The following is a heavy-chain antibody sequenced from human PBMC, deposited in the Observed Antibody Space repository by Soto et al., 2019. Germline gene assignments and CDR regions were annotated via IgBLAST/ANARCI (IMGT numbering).Heavy chain of an antibody. CDR3: ARHGRAEYDYVWGSYRPRTGELAS. CDR1: GGSVSSGSYY. V-gene: IGHV4-39*01. J-gene: IGHJ5*02. CDR2: IYYSGTT. D-gene: IGHD3-16*02. Sequence: SETLSLTCTVSGGSVSSGSYYWGWIRQPPGKGLEWIGSIYYSGTTYYNPSLKSRVSISVDTSYNQFFLKLGSVTAADTAVYYCARHGRAEYDYVWGSYRPRTGELASWGQGILVTVS.